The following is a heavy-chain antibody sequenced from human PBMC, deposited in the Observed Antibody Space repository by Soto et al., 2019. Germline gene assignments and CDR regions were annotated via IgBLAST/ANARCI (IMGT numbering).Heavy chain of an antibody. Sequence: SETLSLTCAVYGGSFIGYYCIFIRHPPGKGLEWIGEINHSGSTNYNPSLKSRVTISVDTSKNQFSLKLSSVTAADTAVYYCARGRPYPENAFDIWGQGTMVTVSS. J-gene: IGHJ3*02. CDR2: INHSGST. D-gene: IGHD2-2*01. CDR1: GGSFIGYY. V-gene: IGHV4-34*01. CDR3: ARGRPYPENAFDI.